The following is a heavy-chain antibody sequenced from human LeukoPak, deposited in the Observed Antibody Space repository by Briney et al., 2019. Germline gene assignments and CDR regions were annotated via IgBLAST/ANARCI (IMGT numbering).Heavy chain of an antibody. V-gene: IGHV4-61*08. CDR3: ARNLVPHEWYFDL. Sequence: SETLSLTCTVSGGSISSGGYYWSWIRQHPGKGLEWIGYIYYSGSTNYNPSLKSRVTISVDTSKNQFSLKLSSVTAADTAVYYCARNLVPHEWYFDLWGRGALVTVSS. J-gene: IGHJ2*01. CDR2: IYYSGST. D-gene: IGHD3-16*01. CDR1: GGSISSGGYY.